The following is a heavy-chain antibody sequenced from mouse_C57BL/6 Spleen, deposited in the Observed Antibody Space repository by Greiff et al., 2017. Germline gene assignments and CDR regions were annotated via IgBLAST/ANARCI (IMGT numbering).Heavy chain of an antibody. D-gene: IGHD1-1*01. CDR1: GYTFTDYY. CDR2: INPNNGGT. Sequence: EVQLQQSGPELVKPGASVKISCKASGYTFTDYYMNWVKQSHGKSLEWIGYINPNNGGTSYNQKFKGKATFTVDKSSSTAYMWLRSLTSEDSAVYNCARGIYDYGSLRHYGVRGTGTTVTVAS. CDR3: ARGIYDYGSLRHYGV. J-gene: IGHJ1*03. V-gene: IGHV1-26*01.